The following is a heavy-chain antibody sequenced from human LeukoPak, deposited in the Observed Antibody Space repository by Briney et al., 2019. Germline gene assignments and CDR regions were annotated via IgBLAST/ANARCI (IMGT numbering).Heavy chain of an antibody. CDR1: GYAFTGYY. J-gene: IGHJ2*01. V-gene: IGHV1-2*02. Sequence: ASVKVSCKTSGYAFTGYYIHWVRQAPGQGLEWMGWINPKSRTTKFAQKFQGRVTMTRDTPIRTAYIELSSLRSDDTAVYYCARGREDTWGSPGYFDLWGRGTLVTVSS. CDR3: ARGREDTWGSPGYFDL. CDR2: INPKSRTT. D-gene: IGHD7-27*01.